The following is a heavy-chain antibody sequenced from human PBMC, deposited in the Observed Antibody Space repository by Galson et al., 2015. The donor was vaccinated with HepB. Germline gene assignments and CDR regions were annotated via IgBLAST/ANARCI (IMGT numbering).Heavy chain of an antibody. Sequence: SETLSLTCTVSGASITTHFWTWIRQPPGKRLEWVGYISHSGTTNYNPSLRSRLTISRDTSKNQFSLMLTSVTAADTGVYFCARGPTEWSASWYESWGQGTLLTVSS. CDR3: ARGPTEWSASWYES. D-gene: IGHD3-3*01. V-gene: IGHV4-59*11. CDR2: ISHSGTT. CDR1: GASITTHF. J-gene: IGHJ5*02.